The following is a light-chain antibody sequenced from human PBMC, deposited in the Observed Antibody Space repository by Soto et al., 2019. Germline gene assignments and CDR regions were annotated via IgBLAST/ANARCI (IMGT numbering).Light chain of an antibody. V-gene: IGKV1-12*01. CDR3: LQDINYPWT. Sequence: DIPMTQSPSSVSASVGDRVTISCQASQGISRSLAWSQQKPGQAPRVRSYGASSRATGTPDRFSGSGSGTDFTLAISSLQPEDSATYYCLQDINYPWTFGQGTKVDIK. J-gene: IGKJ1*01. CDR2: GAS. CDR1: QGISRS.